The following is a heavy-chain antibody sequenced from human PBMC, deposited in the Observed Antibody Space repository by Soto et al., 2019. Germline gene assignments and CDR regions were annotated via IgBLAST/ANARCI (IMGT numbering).Heavy chain of an antibody. CDR1: GLSLTTRGVG. J-gene: IGHJ5*02. V-gene: IGHV2-5*02. CDR2: IYWDDDT. D-gene: IGHD4-17*01. CDR3: AHRTTTVTWWFDP. Sequence: QITLKESGPTLVKPTQTLTLTCTFSGLSLTTRGVGVGWIRQPPGKPLEWLALIYWDDDTRYSPSLKSRLAITKDTSKNQVVLTMSNIDPADTGTYFCAHRTTTVTWWFDPWGQGTLVTVSS.